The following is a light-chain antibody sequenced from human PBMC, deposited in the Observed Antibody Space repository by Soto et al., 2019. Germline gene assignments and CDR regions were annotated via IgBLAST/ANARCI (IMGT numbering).Light chain of an antibody. CDR2: GAF. V-gene: IGKV3-15*01. J-gene: IGKJ5*01. CDR3: QQHGSSPIT. CDR1: QSVGNN. Sequence: EIVMTQSPVTLSVTQGERATLSCRTSQSVGNNLAWYQQKPGQAPRLLMYGAFIRAPGLPVRFRGTGSGTEFTLTISGLEPEDFAVYYCQQHGSSPITFGQGTRLEI.